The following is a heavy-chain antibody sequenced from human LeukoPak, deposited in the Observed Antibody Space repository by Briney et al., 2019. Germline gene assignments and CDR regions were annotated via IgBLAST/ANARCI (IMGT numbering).Heavy chain of an antibody. D-gene: IGHD3-9*01. CDR2: INHSGST. V-gene: IGHV4-34*01. J-gene: IGHJ4*02. Sequence: PSETLSLTCAVYGGSFSGYYWSWIRQPPGKGLEWIGEINHSGSTNYNPSLKSRVTISVDTSKNQFSLKLSSVTAADTAVYYCASPYDILTGYPYWGQGTLVTVSS. CDR1: GGSFSGYY. CDR3: ASPYDILTGYPY.